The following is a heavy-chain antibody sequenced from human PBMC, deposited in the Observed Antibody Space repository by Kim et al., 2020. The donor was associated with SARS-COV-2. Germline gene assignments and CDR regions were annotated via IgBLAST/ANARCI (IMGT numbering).Heavy chain of an antibody. J-gene: IGHJ4*02. Sequence: GGSLRLSCAVSGFSSRNHWMSWVRQAPGKGLEWVAMKKRDGSEEHYVDSGKGRFTMSRDNANNSLYLQMNSLRIEDTAIYYCAALDSVQVPGGIWGQGTLVTVSS. D-gene: IGHD3-10*01. CDR3: AALDSVQVPGGI. CDR1: GFSSRNHW. CDR2: KKRDGSEE. V-gene: IGHV3-7*01.